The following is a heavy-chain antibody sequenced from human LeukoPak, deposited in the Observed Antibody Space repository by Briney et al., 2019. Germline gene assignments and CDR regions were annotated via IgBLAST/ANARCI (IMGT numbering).Heavy chain of an antibody. V-gene: IGHV4-4*09. CDR1: RGSITSHY. Sequence: PSETLSLTCTVSRGSITSHYWTWIRQPPGKGLEWIGYIHNSGTTDYNPSLGSRVTMSIDTSKNQFSLKLTSMTAADTAVYYCARPKDGYGALSDWGQGTLVTVSS. CDR3: ARPKDGYGALSD. CDR2: IHNSGTT. D-gene: IGHD5-18*01. J-gene: IGHJ4*02.